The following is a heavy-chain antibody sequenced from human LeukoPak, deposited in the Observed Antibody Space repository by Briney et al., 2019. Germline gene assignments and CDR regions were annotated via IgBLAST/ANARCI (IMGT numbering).Heavy chain of an antibody. J-gene: IGHJ4*02. D-gene: IGHD1-20*01. CDR1: GFTFSSYA. CDR2: ISYDGSNK. CDR3: ARDLTNWNFDY. V-gene: IGHV3-30-3*01. Sequence: PGRSLRLSCAASGFTFSSYAMHWVRQAPGKGLEWVAVISYDGSNKYYADSVKGRFTISRDNSKNTLYLQMNSLRAEDTAVYYCARDLTNWNFDYWGQGTLVTVSS.